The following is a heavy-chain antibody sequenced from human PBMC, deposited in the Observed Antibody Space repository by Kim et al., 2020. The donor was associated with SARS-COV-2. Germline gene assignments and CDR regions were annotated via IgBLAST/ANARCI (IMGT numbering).Heavy chain of an antibody. Sequence: GGSLRLSCAASGFTFSSYAMHWVRQAPGKVLEYVSAISSNGGITYYANSVKGRFTISRDNSKNTLYLQMGSLRAEDMAVYYCAREGYCSGGSCSTYVYYYGMDVWGQGTTVTVSS. CDR3: AREGYCSGGSCSTYVYYYGMDV. CDR2: ISSNGGIT. J-gene: IGHJ6*02. CDR1: GFTFSSYA. V-gene: IGHV3-64*01. D-gene: IGHD2-15*01.